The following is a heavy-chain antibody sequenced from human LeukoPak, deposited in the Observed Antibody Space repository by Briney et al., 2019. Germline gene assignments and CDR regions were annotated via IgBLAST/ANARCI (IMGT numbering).Heavy chain of an antibody. CDR3: ARSLTYYYDSSGYYYPDLFDY. CDR2: ISSNGGST. V-gene: IGHV3-64*01. Sequence: GGSLRLSCAASGFTFSSYAMHWVRQAPGKGLEYVSAISSNGGSTYYANSVKGRFTISRDNSKNTLYLQMGSLRAEDMAVYYCARSLTYYYDSSGYYYPDLFDYWGQGTLSPSPQ. J-gene: IGHJ4*02. CDR1: GFTFSSYA. D-gene: IGHD3-22*01.